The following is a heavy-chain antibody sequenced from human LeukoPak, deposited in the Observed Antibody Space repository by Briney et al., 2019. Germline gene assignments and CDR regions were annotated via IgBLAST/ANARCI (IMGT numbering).Heavy chain of an antibody. CDR2: ISAYNGNT. CDR1: GYTFTSYG. D-gene: IGHD3-22*01. J-gene: IGHJ6*03. CDR3: ARETYYYDSSGYGNHYYYYYYMDV. V-gene: IGHV1-18*01. Sequence: ASVKVSCKAPGYTFTSYGISWVRQAPGQGLEWMGWISAYNGNTNYAQKLQGRVTMTTDTSTSTAYMELRSLRSDDTAVYYCARETYYYDSSGYGNHYYYYYYMDVWGKGTTVTVSS.